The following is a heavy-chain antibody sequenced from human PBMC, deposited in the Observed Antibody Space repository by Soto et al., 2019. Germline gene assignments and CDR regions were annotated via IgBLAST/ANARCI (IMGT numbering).Heavy chain of an antibody. V-gene: IGHV4-59*01. CDR2: IYYSGST. CDR3: ARSDPHSSTSLDY. J-gene: IGHJ4*02. CDR1: GGSISSYY. D-gene: IGHD2-2*01. Sequence: QVQLQESGPGLVKPSETLSLTCTVSGGSISSYYWRWIRHPPGKGLEWIGYIYYSGSTNYNPSLKSRVTISVDTSKNQFSLKLSSVTAADTAVYYCARSDPHSSTSLDYWGQGTLVTVSS.